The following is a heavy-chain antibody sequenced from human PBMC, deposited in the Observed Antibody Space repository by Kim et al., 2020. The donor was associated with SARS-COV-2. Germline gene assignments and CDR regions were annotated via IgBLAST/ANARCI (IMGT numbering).Heavy chain of an antibody. Sequence: SVKVSCKASGGTFSSYAISWVRQAPGQGLEWMGGIIPIFGTANYAQKFQGRVTITADESTSTAYMELSSLRSEDTAVYYCARAMYSSSWHAYYYGMDVWGQGTTVTVSS. CDR2: IIPIFGTA. CDR3: ARAMYSSSWHAYYYGMDV. J-gene: IGHJ6*02. CDR1: GGTFSSYA. V-gene: IGHV1-69*13. D-gene: IGHD6-13*01.